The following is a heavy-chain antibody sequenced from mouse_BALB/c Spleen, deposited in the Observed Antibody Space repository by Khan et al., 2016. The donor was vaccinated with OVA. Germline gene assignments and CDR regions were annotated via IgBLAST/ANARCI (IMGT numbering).Heavy chain of an antibody. J-gene: IGHJ3*01. V-gene: IGHV1-4*01. D-gene: IGHD2-14*01. CDR1: GYTFTSYT. Sequence: QVQLQQSGAELARPGASVKMSCKASGYTFTSYTIHWIKQRPGQGLEWIGYINPSSGYTNYNQKFKDKATLTAEKTSTTAYMQLSSLTSDDSAVXYCARDGAYYRNDGWFAYWGQGTLVTVSA. CDR2: INPSSGYT. CDR3: ARDGAYYRNDGWFAY.